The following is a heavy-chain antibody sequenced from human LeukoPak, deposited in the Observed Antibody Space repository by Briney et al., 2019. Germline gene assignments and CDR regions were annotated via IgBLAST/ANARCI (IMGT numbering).Heavy chain of an antibody. CDR1: GFTFSSYA. CDR2: ISGSGGST. CDR3: ARGASSGEYFDY. J-gene: IGHJ4*02. Sequence: PGGSLRLSCAASGFTFSSYAMSWVRQAPGKGLEWVSAISGSGGSTYYADSVKGRFTISRENAKNSLYLQMNSLRAGDTAVYYCARGASSGEYFDYWGQGTLVTVSS. V-gene: IGHV3-23*01. D-gene: IGHD3-10*01.